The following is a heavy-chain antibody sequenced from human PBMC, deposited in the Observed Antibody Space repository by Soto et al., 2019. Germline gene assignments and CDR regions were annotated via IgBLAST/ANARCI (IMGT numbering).Heavy chain of an antibody. CDR3: ARDRYYYDSSGYYPNYYYGMDV. V-gene: IGHV1-69*04. Sequence: SVKVSCKASGGTFSSYTISWVRQAPGQGLEWMGRIIPILGIANYAQKFQGRVTITADKSTSTAYMELSSLRSEDTAVYYCARDRYYYDSSGYYPNYYYGMDVWG. D-gene: IGHD3-22*01. CDR2: IIPILGIA. CDR1: GGTFSSYT. J-gene: IGHJ6*02.